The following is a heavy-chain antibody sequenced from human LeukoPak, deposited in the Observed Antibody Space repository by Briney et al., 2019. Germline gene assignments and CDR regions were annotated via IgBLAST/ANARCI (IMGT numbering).Heavy chain of an antibody. CDR3: ARAGVVSLFYYYYYMDV. CDR1: GFTFDDYG. D-gene: IGHD4-23*01. V-gene: IGHV3-20*04. J-gene: IGHJ6*03. CDR2: INWNGGST. Sequence: AGGSLRLSCAASGFTFDDYGMSWVRQAPGKGLEWVSRINWNGGSTGYADSVKGRFTISRDNAKNSLYLQMNSLRAEDTALYYCARAGVVSLFYYYYYMDVWGKGTTVTVSS.